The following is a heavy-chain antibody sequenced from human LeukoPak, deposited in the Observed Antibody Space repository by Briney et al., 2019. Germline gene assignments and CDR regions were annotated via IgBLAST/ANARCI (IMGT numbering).Heavy chain of an antibody. V-gene: IGHV4-39*02. CDR2: VYYSGAT. Sequence: PSETLSLTCTVSGGSILGSFDHWGWIRQSPEKGLEWIGSVYYSGATSYNSALKSRVTISVDTSKNFFSLRLTSVTAADTAAYYCARLVGQSGSQDYFDVWGQGTLVTVSS. CDR3: ARLVGQSGSQDYFDV. J-gene: IGHJ4*02. D-gene: IGHD3-3*01. CDR1: GGSILGSFDH.